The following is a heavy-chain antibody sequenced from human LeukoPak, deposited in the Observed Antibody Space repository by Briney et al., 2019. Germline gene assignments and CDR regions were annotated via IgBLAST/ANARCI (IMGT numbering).Heavy chain of an antibody. J-gene: IGHJ4*02. V-gene: IGHV4-34*01. CDR3: ARGGYDYVWGSYRYPAVFDY. CDR2: VNHSGST. Sequence: SATLSLTCAVYGGSFSGSYWSWISLPPRKGMEWNGEVNHSGSTNSKPSLKSRATISVASSKNQFSLKRSSVTATAPASNYCARGGYDYVWGSYRYPAVFDYWGQGTLVTVSS. CDR1: GGSFSGSY. D-gene: IGHD3-16*02.